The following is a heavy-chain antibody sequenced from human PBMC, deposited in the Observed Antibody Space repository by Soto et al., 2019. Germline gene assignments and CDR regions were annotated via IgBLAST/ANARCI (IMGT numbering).Heavy chain of an antibody. D-gene: IGHD3-22*01. V-gene: IGHV4-39*01. Sequence: QLQLQESGPGLVKPSETLSLTCTVSGGSISSSSYYWGWIRQPPGKGLEWIGSIYYSGSTYYNPSLKSRVTITVDTSKNQFSLKLSSVTAADTAVYYCARPHDSTRWAAFDIWGQGTMVTVSS. CDR1: GGSISSSSYY. J-gene: IGHJ3*02. CDR2: IYYSGST. CDR3: ARPHDSTRWAAFDI.